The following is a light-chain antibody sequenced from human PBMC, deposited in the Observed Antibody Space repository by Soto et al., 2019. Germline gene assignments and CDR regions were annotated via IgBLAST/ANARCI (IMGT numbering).Light chain of an antibody. CDR3: HVWHSRSDHYV. V-gene: IGLV3-21*02. CDR1: NIGSKS. J-gene: IGLJ1*01. Sequence: SYELTQPPSVSVAPGQTARISCGGDNIGSKSVHWYQQKPGHAPVLVVYDDGDRPSGIPERFSGSNSGNTATLTISGVEAGDEADYYCHVWHSRSDHYVFGSGTKVTVL. CDR2: DDG.